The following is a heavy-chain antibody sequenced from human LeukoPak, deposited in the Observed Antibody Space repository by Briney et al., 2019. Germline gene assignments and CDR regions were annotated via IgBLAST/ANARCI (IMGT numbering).Heavy chain of an antibody. V-gene: IGHV3-7*01. Sequence: GGSLRLSCAASGFTFSRYWMNWVRQAPGKGLEWVANIKQDGSEKYYVDSVEGRFTISRENAKNSLYLQMNSLRAEDTAVYYCAREFGYCSSTSCYYDYWGQGTLVTVSS. CDR1: GFTFSRYW. CDR3: AREFGYCSSTSCYYDY. D-gene: IGHD2-2*01. CDR2: IKQDGSEK. J-gene: IGHJ4*02.